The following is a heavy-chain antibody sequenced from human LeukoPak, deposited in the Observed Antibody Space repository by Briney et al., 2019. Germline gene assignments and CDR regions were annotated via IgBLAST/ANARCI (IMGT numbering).Heavy chain of an antibody. CDR1: GYSFSSYY. Sequence: GASVKVSCKASGYSFSSYYMHWVRPAPGQGLEWMGIINPSGDSTTYAQKFQGRVTMTRDTSTRTVYMELSSLRSDDTAVYYCARENDYGNNWFDPWGQGTLVTVSS. D-gene: IGHD4-17*01. J-gene: IGHJ5*02. V-gene: IGHV1-46*01. CDR3: ARENDYGNNWFDP. CDR2: INPSGDST.